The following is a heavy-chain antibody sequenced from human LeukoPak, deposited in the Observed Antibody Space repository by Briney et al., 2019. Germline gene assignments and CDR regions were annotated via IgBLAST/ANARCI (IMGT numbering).Heavy chain of an antibody. V-gene: IGHV4-4*09. J-gene: IGHJ6*03. D-gene: IGHD3-22*01. Sequence: SETLSLTCTVSGDSVSGYYGSWIRQPPGKGLEWIGYFYTSANTNYSPSLKSRVTMSVDTSTNQFSLKLSSVTAADTAVYYCARGLRDEERHYGYYYMDVWGKGTTVTVSS. CDR3: ARGLRDEERHYGYYYMDV. CDR1: GDSVSGYY. CDR2: FYTSANT.